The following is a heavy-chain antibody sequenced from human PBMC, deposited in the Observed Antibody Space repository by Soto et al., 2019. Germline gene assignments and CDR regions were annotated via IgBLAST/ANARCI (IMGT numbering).Heavy chain of an antibody. CDR2: IYTSGTT. V-gene: IGHV4-30-4*01. Sequence: SETLSLTCSVSGGSITSGDYYWTWIRQPPGKGLEYIGYIYTSGTTYYNPSLRSRVSVSIDTSTNQFSLKLSSVTAGDTAVYYSARRLGDYYFDFWGQGSLVTVSS. J-gene: IGHJ4*01. CDR3: ARRLGDYYFDF. CDR1: GGSITSGDYY. D-gene: IGHD3-3*01.